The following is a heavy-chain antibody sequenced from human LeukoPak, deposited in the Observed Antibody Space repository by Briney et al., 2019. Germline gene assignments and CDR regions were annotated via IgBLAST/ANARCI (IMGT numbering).Heavy chain of an antibody. D-gene: IGHD4-23*01. Sequence: ASVKVSCKASGYTFTSYYMHWVRQAPGQGLEWMGIINPSGGSTSYAQKFQGRVTMTRDTSASTVYMEPSSLRSEDTAVYYCARSHGGKGAFDIWGQGTMVTVSS. J-gene: IGHJ3*02. CDR3: ARSHGGKGAFDI. CDR2: INPSGGST. V-gene: IGHV1-46*01. CDR1: GYTFTSYY.